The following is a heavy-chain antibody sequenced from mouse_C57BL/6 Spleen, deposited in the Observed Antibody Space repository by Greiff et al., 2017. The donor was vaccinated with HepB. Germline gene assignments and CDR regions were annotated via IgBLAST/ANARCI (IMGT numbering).Heavy chain of an antibody. J-gene: IGHJ1*03. D-gene: IGHD1-1*01. V-gene: IGHV1-50*01. CDR3: ARSEKLLRGYFDV. Sequence: QVQLQQPGAELVKPGASVKLSCKASGYTFTSYWMQWVKQRPGQGLEWIGEIDPSDSYTNYNQKFKGKATLTVDTSSSTAYMQLSSLTSEDSAVYYCARSEKLLRGYFDVWGTGTTVTVSS. CDR2: IDPSDSYT. CDR1: GYTFTSYW.